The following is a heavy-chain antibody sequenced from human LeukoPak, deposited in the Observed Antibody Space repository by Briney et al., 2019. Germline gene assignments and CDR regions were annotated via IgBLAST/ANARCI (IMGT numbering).Heavy chain of an antibody. Sequence: PGGSLRLSCAASGFPFSTYYMSWARQAPGKGLEWVANIKEDGSDKYYVDSVKGRFTVSRDNAKNSVFLQMNSLRDEDTGLYFCARAPLVVSRQYHYGLDVWGQGTTVTVSS. V-gene: IGHV3-7*01. CDR3: ARAPLVVSRQYHYGLDV. D-gene: IGHD3-16*01. J-gene: IGHJ6*02. CDR1: GFPFSTYY. CDR2: IKEDGSDK.